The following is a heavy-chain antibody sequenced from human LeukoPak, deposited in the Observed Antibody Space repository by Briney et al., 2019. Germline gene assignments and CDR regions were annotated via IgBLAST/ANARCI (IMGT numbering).Heavy chain of an antibody. Sequence: GGSLRLSCAASGFTFSSYGMHWVRQAPGKGLEWVAFIRYDGSNKYYADSVKGRFTISRDNSKNTLYLQMNSLRAEDTAVYYCAKAGKAAGSLNYYYYYMDVWGKGTTVTVSS. D-gene: IGHD6-13*01. CDR2: IRYDGSNK. CDR1: GFTFSSYG. J-gene: IGHJ6*03. CDR3: AKAGKAAGSLNYYYYYMDV. V-gene: IGHV3-30*02.